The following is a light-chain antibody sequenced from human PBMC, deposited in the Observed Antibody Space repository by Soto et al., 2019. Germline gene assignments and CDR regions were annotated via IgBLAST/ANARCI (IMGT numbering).Light chain of an antibody. J-gene: IGKJ1*01. Sequence: DIQMTQSPSSLSASVGDRVSITCRASQDIERWLAWYQQKPGEAPKVLIYAASSLQSGVPSRFSGSGSGTDFSLTISNLQPDDFATYYCQQYDSILGTFGPGTKVDIK. CDR1: QDIERW. CDR3: QQYDSILGT. V-gene: IGKV1D-16*01. CDR2: AAS.